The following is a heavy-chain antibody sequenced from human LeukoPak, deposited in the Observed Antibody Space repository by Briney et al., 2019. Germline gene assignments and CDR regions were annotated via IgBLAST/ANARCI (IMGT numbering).Heavy chain of an antibody. CDR1: GYSFTSYW. Sequence: GESLKISCNGSGYSFTSYWIGWVRQMPGKGLEWMGIIYPGDSDTRYSPSFQGQVTISADKSISTAYLQWSSLKASDTAMYYCARLIAVAGPRSRYYFDYWGQGTLVTVSS. V-gene: IGHV5-51*01. J-gene: IGHJ4*02. D-gene: IGHD6-19*01. CDR3: ARLIAVAGPRSRYYFDY. CDR2: IYPGDSDT.